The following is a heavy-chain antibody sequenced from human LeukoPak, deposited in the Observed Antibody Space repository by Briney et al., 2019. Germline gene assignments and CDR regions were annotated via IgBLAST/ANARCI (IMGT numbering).Heavy chain of an antibody. J-gene: IGHJ4*02. D-gene: IGHD2-15*01. V-gene: IGHV3-30-3*01. CDR3: ARACSGGSCSDY. CDR2: ISYDGSNK. CDR1: GFTFSSYA. Sequence: GGSLRLSCAASGFTFSSYAMHWVRQAPGKGLEWVAVISYDGSNKYYADSVKGRFTISRDNSKNTLYLQMNSLRAEDTAVYYCARACSGGSCSDYWGQGTLVTVSS.